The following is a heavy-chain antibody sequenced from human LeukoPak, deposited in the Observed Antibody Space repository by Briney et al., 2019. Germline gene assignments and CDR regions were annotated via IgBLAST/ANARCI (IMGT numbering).Heavy chain of an antibody. Sequence: GGSLRLSCAASGLIVSSDYLTWVRQAPGKGLEWFSVIYGGGATYYADSVRGRFTISRDNSKNELFLQMNSLRAEDTAVYHCVRLLPASRHYFDYWGQGTLVSVSS. CDR2: IYGGGAT. CDR3: VRLLPASRHYFDY. V-gene: IGHV3-53*01. J-gene: IGHJ4*02. D-gene: IGHD6-6*01. CDR1: GLIVSSDY.